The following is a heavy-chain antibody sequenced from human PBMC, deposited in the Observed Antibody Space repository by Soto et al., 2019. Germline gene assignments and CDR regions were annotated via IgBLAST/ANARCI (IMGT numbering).Heavy chain of an antibody. D-gene: IGHD4-17*01. Sequence: QVQLVQSGAEVKKPGSSVKVSCKTSGGTFSSYAISWVRQAPGQGLEWMGGIIPIFGTANYAQKFQGRVTITADKSTSTAYMELSCLRSEHTAVYYCARDDPTDYGDYNFDYWGQGTLVTVSS. V-gene: IGHV1-69*06. J-gene: IGHJ4*02. CDR1: GGTFSSYA. CDR3: ARDDPTDYGDYNFDY. CDR2: IIPIFGTA.